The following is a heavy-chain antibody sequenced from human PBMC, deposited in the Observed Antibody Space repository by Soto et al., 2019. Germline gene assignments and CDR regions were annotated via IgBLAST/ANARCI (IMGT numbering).Heavy chain of an antibody. CDR3: TREGSAPYYYYGMDA. J-gene: IGHJ6*02. CDR1: GYTFTTYG. V-gene: IGHV1-18*01. D-gene: IGHD3-10*01. CDR2: INTHNGNT. Sequence: ASVKVSCKASGYTFTTYGISWVRQAPGQGLEWMGWINTHNGNTNYAQNLQGRVIMTADTSTSTAYMELRSLRSDETAVYYCTREGSAPYYYYGMDAWGQGTTVTFSS.